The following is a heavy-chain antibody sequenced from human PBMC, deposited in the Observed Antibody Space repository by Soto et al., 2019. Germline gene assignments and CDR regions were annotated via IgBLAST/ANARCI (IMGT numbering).Heavy chain of an antibody. CDR3: ARDYRDIVVVVAATNWYFDL. CDR1: GFTFSSYP. V-gene: IGHV3-30-3*01. CDR2: ISYDGSNK. J-gene: IGHJ2*01. Sequence: QVQLVESGGGVVQPGRSLRLSCAASGFTFSSYPMHRVRQAPGKGLEWVAVISYDGSNKYYADSVKGRFTISRDNSKNTLYLQMNSLRAEDTAVYYCARDYRDIVVVVAATNWYFDLWGRGTLVTVSS. D-gene: IGHD2-15*01.